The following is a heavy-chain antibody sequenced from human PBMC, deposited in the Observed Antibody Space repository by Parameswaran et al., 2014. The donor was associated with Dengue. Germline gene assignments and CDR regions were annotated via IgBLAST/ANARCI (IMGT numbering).Heavy chain of an antibody. D-gene: IGHD5-18*01. V-gene: IGHV3-30*04. CDR2: ISYHGNDK. J-gene: IGHJ4*02. CDR3: ARDEEEYSYTHYLDY. Sequence: VRQAPGKGLEWVALISYHGNDKYYADSVKGRFTISRDNSKNTLYLQMNSLTAEDTAVYYCARDEEEYSYTHYLDYWGQGILVTVSS.